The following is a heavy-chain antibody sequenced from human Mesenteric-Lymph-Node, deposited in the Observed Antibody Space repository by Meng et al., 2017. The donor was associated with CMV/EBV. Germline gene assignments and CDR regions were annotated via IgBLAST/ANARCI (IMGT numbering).Heavy chain of an antibody. CDR3: AHLTYYYGSGSYSPFDY. D-gene: IGHD3-10*01. CDR1: SLRTSGGG. CDR2: IYWDDDK. J-gene: IGHJ4*02. Sequence: SLRTSGGGVGWIRQPPGKALEWLALIYWDDDKRYSPSLKSRLTITKDTSKNQVVLTMTNMDPVDTATYYCAHLTYYYGSGSYSPFDYWGQGTLVTVSS. V-gene: IGHV2-5*02.